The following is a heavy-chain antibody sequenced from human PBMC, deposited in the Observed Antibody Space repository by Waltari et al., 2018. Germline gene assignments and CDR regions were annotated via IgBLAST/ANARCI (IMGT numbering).Heavy chain of an antibody. D-gene: IGHD3-3*01. V-gene: IGHV4-34*01. J-gene: IGHJ4*02. CDR2: INHSGST. Sequence: QVKLQQWGAGLLKPSETLSLTCAVYGGSFSGYYWSWIRQPPGKGLEWIGEINHSGSTNYNPSLKSRVTISVDTSKNQFSLKLSSVTAADTAVYYCARIYYDFWSGYYSGFDYWGQGTLVTVSS. CDR1: GGSFSGYY. CDR3: ARIYYDFWSGYYSGFDY.